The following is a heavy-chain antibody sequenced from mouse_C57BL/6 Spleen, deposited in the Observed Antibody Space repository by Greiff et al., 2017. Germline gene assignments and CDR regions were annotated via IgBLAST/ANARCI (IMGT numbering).Heavy chain of an antibody. D-gene: IGHD1-1*01. V-gene: IGHV5-9-1*02. Sequence: EVQLVESGEGLVKPGGSLKLSCAASGFTFSSYAMSWVRQTPEKRLEWVAYISSGGDYIYYADTVKGRFTISRDNARNTLYLQMSSLKSEDTAMYYCTGDPHYYGSSYPPYFDVWGTGTTVTVSS. J-gene: IGHJ1*03. CDR3: TGDPHYYGSSYPPYFDV. CDR2: ISSGGDYI. CDR1: GFTFSSYA.